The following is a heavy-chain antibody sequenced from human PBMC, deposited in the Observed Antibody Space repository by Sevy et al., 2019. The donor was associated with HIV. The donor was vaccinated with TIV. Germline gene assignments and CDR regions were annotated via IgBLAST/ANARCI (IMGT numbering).Heavy chain of an antibody. CDR3: AGENPGMLVTFDY. CDR1: GGSFSGYY. CDR2: INHSGST. V-gene: IGHV4-34*01. D-gene: IGHD2-8*01. Sequence: SETLSLTCAVSGGSFSGYYWSWIRQPPGKGLEWMGEINHSGSTNYNPSLKSRVTISVDTSKNQFSLKLSSVTAADTAVYYCAGENPGMLVTFDYWGQGTLVTVSS. J-gene: IGHJ4*02.